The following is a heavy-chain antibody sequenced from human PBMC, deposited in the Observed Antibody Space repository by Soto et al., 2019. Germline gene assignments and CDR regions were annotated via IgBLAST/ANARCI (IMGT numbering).Heavy chain of an antibody. CDR3: ARDQTFRFVEWDY. CDR2: IYYSGST. Sequence: QLQLQESGPGLVKPSETLSLTCTVSGDSIGSTSYYWGWIRQPPGKGLEWIGSIYYSGSTYYSPSLKRRVPISVDTSNNQFSLRLNSVTAADTAVYYCARDQTFRFVEWDYWRQGPLVAVSS. CDR1: GDSIGSTSYY. V-gene: IGHV4-39*02. J-gene: IGHJ4*02. D-gene: IGHD3-3*01.